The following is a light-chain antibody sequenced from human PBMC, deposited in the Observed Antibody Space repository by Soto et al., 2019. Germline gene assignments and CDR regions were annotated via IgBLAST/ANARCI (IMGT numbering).Light chain of an antibody. Sequence: QPVRAQPACVSGSPGHSITISGPGTSSDVGGYLYVSWCQQHPGKAPKLMIYDVTSRPSGVSYRFSGSKSGNTASLTISGLQAEDEADYYCSSYTTSSSYVFGTGTKVTVL. CDR1: SSDVGGYLY. CDR3: SSYTTSSSYV. CDR2: DVT. V-gene: IGLV2-14*01. J-gene: IGLJ1*01.